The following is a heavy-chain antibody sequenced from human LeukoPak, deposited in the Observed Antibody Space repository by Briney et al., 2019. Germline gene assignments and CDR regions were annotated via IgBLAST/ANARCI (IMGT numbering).Heavy chain of an antibody. CDR3: ARDGGYSYGLDAFDI. CDR2: IKQVGSEK. Sequence: PGGSLRLSCAASGFTFSSYWMSWVRQAPGKGLEWVANIKQVGSEKYYVDSVKGRFTISRDNAKNSLYLQMNSLRAEDTAVYYCARDGGYSYGLDAFDIWGQGTMVTVSS. V-gene: IGHV3-7*05. J-gene: IGHJ3*02. CDR1: GFTFSSYW. D-gene: IGHD5-18*01.